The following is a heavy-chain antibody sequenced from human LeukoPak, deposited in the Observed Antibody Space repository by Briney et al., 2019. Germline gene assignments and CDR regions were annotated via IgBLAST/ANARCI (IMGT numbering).Heavy chain of an antibody. CDR3: ARRNFWSGYSVYYYYGMDV. J-gene: IGHJ6*02. CDR1: GYTFTSYD. D-gene: IGHD3-3*01. CDR2: MNPNSGNT. Sequence: RASVKVSCKASGYTFTSYDINWVRQATGQGLGWMGWMNPNSGNTGYAQKFQGRVTMTRNTSISTAYMELSSLRSEDTAVYYCARRNFWSGYSVYYYYGMDVWGQGTTVTVSS. V-gene: IGHV1-8*01.